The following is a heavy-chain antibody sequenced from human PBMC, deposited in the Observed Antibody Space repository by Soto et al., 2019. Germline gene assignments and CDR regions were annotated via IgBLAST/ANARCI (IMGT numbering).Heavy chain of an antibody. CDR2: IYDSGIT. J-gene: IGHJ3*01. Sequence: QVQLQESGPGLVKPSQTLSLACTVSGGSVGSGEYYYSWIRQPPGKGLEWIGYIYDSGITNYTPSLKGRVTMSLDRSNNQVSLKLSSATAADTAVYFCARDVAHGYTENVWGQGTMVTVSS. D-gene: IGHD5-18*01. CDR3: ARDVAHGYTENV. V-gene: IGHV4-30-4*01. CDR1: GGSVGSGEYY.